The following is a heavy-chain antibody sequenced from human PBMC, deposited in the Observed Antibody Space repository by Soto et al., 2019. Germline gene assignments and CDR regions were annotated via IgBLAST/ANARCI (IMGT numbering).Heavy chain of an antibody. V-gene: IGHV1-18*04. CDR3: GRPLGGSGDFWFDP. CDR1: GCDFMNYP. J-gene: IGHJ5*02. Sequence: KAFRKASGCDFMNYPIGCVRLDTGQGLEWVGWISSYTGNKNYAQKFQDRVTVTTDTSTRTAYMELRSLRSDDTAVYYCGRPLGGSGDFWFDPWGQGTLVTVSS. CDR2: ISSYTGNK.